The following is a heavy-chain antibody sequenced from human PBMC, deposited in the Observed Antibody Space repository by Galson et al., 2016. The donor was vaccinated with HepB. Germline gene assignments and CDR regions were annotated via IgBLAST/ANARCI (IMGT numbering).Heavy chain of an antibody. CDR3: ARAGLLTKASFDC. CDR2: INHSGST. CDR1: GGSLSGHY. Sequence: TLSLTCVVYGGSLSGHYWTWIRQSPGKGLEWIGEINHSGSTNYNPSLKGRTTMSVDMSKNQFSLNLTSLTAADTAVYYCARAGLLTKASFDCWGQGTLVAVSS. V-gene: IGHV4-34*01. J-gene: IGHJ4*02. D-gene: IGHD4-11*01.